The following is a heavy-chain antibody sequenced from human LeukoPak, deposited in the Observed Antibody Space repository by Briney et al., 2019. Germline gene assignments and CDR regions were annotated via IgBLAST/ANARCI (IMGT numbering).Heavy chain of an antibody. CDR3: ARRQGNSLGAFDI. Sequence: ASVKVSCKASGYTFTGYYIHWVRQAPGQGLEWMGWISPHNGGTNYAQKFPGRVTMTRDTSISTAYMALSGLRSDDTAVYYCARRQGNSLGAFDIWGQGTMITVSS. D-gene: IGHD2-21*01. V-gene: IGHV1-2*02. CDR2: ISPHNGGT. CDR1: GYTFTGYY. J-gene: IGHJ3*02.